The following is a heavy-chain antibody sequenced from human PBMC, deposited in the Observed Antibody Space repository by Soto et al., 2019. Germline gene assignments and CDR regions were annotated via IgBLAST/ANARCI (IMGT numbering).Heavy chain of an antibody. CDR3: ARDDTPYILTGYYKAERFDY. D-gene: IGHD3-9*01. Sequence: QVQLVQSGAEVKKPGASVKVSCKASGYTFTSYGISWVRQAPGQGLEWMGWISAYNGNTNYAQKLQGRVTMTTDTSTSTAYMELRSPRSDDTAVYYCARDDTPYILTGYYKAERFDYWGQGTLVTVSS. J-gene: IGHJ4*02. V-gene: IGHV1-18*01. CDR2: ISAYNGNT. CDR1: GYTFTSYG.